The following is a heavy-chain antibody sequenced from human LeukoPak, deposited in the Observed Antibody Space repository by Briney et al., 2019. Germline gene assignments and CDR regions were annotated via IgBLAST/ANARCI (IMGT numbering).Heavy chain of an antibody. CDR3: ARVVVRGVMSY. V-gene: IGHV4-30-4*08. CDR2: IYYSGST. CDR1: GGSISSGDYY. D-gene: IGHD3-10*01. J-gene: IGHJ4*02. Sequence: PSQTLSLTCTVSGGSISSGDYYWSWIRQPPGKGLEWIEYIYYSGSTYYNPSLKSRVTISVDTSKNQFSLKLSSVTAADTAVYYCARVVVRGVMSYWGQGTLVTVSS.